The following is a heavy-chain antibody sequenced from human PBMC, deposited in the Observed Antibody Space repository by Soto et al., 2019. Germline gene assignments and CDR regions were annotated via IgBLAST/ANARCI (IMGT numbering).Heavy chain of an antibody. J-gene: IGHJ6*01. V-gene: IGHV5-10-1*01. Sequence: PGESLKISCKGSGYSFTSYWISWVRQMPGKGLEWMGRIDPSDSYTNYSPSFQGHVTISADKSISTAYLQWSSLKASDTAMNYGARHLRTYYCCWGKEGMDRWGTGT. CDR3: ARHLRTYYCCWGKEGMDR. CDR2: IDPSDSYT. CDR1: GYSFTSYW. D-gene: IGHD1-26*01.